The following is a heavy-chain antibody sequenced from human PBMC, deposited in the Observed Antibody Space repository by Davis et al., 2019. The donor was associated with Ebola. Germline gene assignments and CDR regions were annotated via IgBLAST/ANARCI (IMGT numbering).Heavy chain of an antibody. CDR1: GYSFTSYW. CDR2: IDPSDSYT. Sequence: GASMKISCKGSGYSFTSYWISWVRQMPGKGREWMGRIDPSDSYTNYSPSFQGHVTISADKSISTAYLQWSSLQASDTAMYYCAKVRRPRTSVGLDYWGQGAPVTVSP. D-gene: IGHD1-1*01. CDR3: AKVRRPRTSVGLDY. J-gene: IGHJ4*02. V-gene: IGHV5-10-1*01.